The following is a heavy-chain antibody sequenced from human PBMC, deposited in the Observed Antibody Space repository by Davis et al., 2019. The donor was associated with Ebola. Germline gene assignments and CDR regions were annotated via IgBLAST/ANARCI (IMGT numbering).Heavy chain of an antibody. V-gene: IGHV3-33*01. D-gene: IGHD3-16*02. CDR1: GFTFSSYG. J-gene: IGHJ4*02. Sequence: GESLKISCVASGFTFSSYGMHWVRQAPGKGLEWVAVIWYDGSNKYYADSVKGRFTISRDNSKNTLYLQMNSLRAEDTAVYYCARDPCYDYIWGSYPADYWGQGTLVTVSS. CDR3: ARDPCYDYIWGSYPADY. CDR2: IWYDGSNK.